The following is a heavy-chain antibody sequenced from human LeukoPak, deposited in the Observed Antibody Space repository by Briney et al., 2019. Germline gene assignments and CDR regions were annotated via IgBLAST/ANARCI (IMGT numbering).Heavy chain of an antibody. V-gene: IGHV3-23*01. Sequence: GGTLRLSCAASGFTFSSYGMSWVRQAPGKGLEWVSAISGSGGSTYYADSVKGRFTISRDNAKNSLYLQMNSLRAEDTALYYCAKDTSAAGFYYMDVWGKGTTVTISS. CDR2: ISGSGGST. D-gene: IGHD6-13*01. CDR1: GFTFSSYG. J-gene: IGHJ6*03. CDR3: AKDTSAAGFYYMDV.